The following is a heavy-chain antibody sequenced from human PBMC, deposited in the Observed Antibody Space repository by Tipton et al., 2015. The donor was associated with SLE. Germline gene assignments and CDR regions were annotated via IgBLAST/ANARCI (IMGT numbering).Heavy chain of an antibody. Sequence: LRLSCAVYGGSFSGYSWNWIRQPPGKGLEWIGEINHSGSTNYNPSLKSRVSISVDTSKNQFSLKLSSVTAADTAVYYCASVSGYGDYYYYGMDVWGQGTTVTVSS. J-gene: IGHJ6*02. CDR2: INHSGST. CDR1: GGSFSGYS. CDR3: ASVSGYGDYYYYGMDV. V-gene: IGHV4-34*01. D-gene: IGHD5-12*01.